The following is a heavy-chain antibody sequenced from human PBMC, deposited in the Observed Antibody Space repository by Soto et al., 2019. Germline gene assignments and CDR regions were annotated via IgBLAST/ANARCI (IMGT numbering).Heavy chain of an antibody. J-gene: IGHJ5*02. CDR2: ISRDGDFT. Sequence: EVQLLESGGDLIQPGGSLRLYCAASGFTFNLYAMAWVRQAPGKGLEWVSAISRDGDFTYYADSVEGRFTISRDNSKTTLYLQMNSLRAEDTALYYGAKDRYFDHDSRGYLFDTWGQGTLVTVSS. V-gene: IGHV3-23*01. CDR3: AKDRYFDHDSRGYLFDT. CDR1: GFTFNLYA. D-gene: IGHD3-22*01.